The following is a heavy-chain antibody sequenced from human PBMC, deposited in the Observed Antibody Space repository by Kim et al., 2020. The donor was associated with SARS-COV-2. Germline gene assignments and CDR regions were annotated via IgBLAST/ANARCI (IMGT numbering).Heavy chain of an antibody. D-gene: IGHD5-18*01. V-gene: IGHV1-69*13. Sequence: SVKVSCKASGGTFSSYAISWVRQAPGQGLEWMGGIIPIFGTANYAQKFQGRVTITADESTSTAYMELSSLRSEDTAVYYCARVFVIDGGASIQLWTTDAFDIWGQGTMVTVSS. CDR2: IIPIFGTA. CDR3: ARVFVIDGGASIQLWTTDAFDI. J-gene: IGHJ3*02. CDR1: GGTFSSYA.